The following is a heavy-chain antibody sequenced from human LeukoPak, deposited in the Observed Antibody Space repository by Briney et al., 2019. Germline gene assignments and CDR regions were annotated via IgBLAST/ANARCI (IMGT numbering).Heavy chain of an antibody. V-gene: IGHV3-23*01. CDR2: ISGSGGST. J-gene: IGHJ6*03. CDR1: GFIFSNLW. Sequence: GGSLRLSCAASGFIFSNLWMTWVRQAPGKGLEWVSAISGSGGSTYYADSVKGRFTISRDNSKNTLYLQMNSLRAEDTAVYYCAKGAVPAALYYYYYYMDVWGKGTTVTVSS. D-gene: IGHD2-2*01. CDR3: AKGAVPAALYYYYYYMDV.